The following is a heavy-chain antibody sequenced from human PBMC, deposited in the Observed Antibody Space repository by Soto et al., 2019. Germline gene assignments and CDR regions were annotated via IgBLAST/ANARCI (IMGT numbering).Heavy chain of an antibody. Sequence: SETLSLTCTVSGGSITDYFWTWIRQPPGKGLEWIGYIYYSGRTNYNPSLKNRVTISVDTSKNQFSLKLSSVTAADTAVYYCARVGGDDFGASGCFDSWGQGTLVTVPP. CDR2: IYYSGRT. CDR3: ARVGGDDFGASGCFDS. D-gene: IGHD4-17*01. CDR1: GGSITDYF. V-gene: IGHV4-59*01. J-gene: IGHJ4*02.